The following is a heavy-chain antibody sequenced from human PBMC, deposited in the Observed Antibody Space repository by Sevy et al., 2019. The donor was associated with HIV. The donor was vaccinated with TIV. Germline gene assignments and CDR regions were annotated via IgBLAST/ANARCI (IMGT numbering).Heavy chain of an antibody. CDR2: ISRSGSST. CDR1: GFTFSNYA. Sequence: GGSLRHSCAASGFTFSNYAMSWVRQAPGKGLEWVSSISRSGSSTDYADSVKGRFTISRDNSMNTLYLQMNSLRAEDTAVYYCAKVDVVVPVADYGLDVWGQGTTVTVSS. D-gene: IGHD2-2*01. J-gene: IGHJ6*02. CDR3: AKVDVVVPVADYGLDV. V-gene: IGHV3-23*01.